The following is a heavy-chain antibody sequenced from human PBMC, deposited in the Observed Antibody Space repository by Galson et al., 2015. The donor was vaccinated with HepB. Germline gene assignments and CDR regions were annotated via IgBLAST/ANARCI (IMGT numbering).Heavy chain of an antibody. CDR3: ARGARITMIVVVPDAFDI. CDR2: ISAYNGNT. D-gene: IGHD3-22*01. CDR1: GYTFTSYG. Sequence: SVKVSCKASGYTFTSYGISWVRQAPGQGLEWMGWISAYNGNTNYAQKLQGRVTMTTDTSTSTAYMELGSLRSDDTAVYYCARGARITMIVVVPDAFDIWGQGTMVTVSS. V-gene: IGHV1-18*01. J-gene: IGHJ3*02.